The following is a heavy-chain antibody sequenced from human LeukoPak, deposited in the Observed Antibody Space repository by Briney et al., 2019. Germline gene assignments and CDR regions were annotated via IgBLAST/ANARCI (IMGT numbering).Heavy chain of an antibody. D-gene: IGHD6-13*01. CDR1: GYSFTSYW. CDR3: ARTYIAAADRGVWFDP. CDR2: IYPGDSDT. J-gene: IGHJ5*02. V-gene: IGHV5-51*01. Sequence: GESLKISCKGSGYSFTSYWIGWVRQMPGKGLEWMGIIYPGDSDTRYSPSFQGQVTISADKSISTAYLQWSSLKASDTAMYYCARTYIAAADRGVWFDPWGQGTLVTVSS.